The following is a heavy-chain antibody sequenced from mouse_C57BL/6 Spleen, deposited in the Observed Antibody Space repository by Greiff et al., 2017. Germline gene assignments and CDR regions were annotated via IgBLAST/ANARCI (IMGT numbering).Heavy chain of an antibody. CDR2: INPKNGGT. J-gene: IGHJ2*01. V-gene: IGHV1-26*01. D-gene: IGHD4-1*01. CDR3: ALNWDY. Sequence: VQLQQSGPELVKPGASVKISCKASGYTFTDYYMNWVKQSHGKSLEWIGDINPKNGGTSYNQKFKGKATLTVDKSSSTAYMELRSLTSEDSAVYYCALNWDYWGQGTTLTVSS. CDR1: GYTFTDYY.